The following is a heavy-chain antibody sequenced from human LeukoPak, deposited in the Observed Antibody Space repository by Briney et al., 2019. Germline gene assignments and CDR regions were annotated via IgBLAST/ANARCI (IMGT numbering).Heavy chain of an antibody. CDR2: ITNWNGGST. V-gene: IGHV3-20*04. Sequence: GGSLRLSCEASGFTFDDYGMSWVRQSTGKGLEWVSAITNWNGGSTGFADSVRGRFTISRDNAKNSLYLQMNSLRAEDTALYYCARCSRSSTDCYSAFDIWGQGTMVTVSS. CDR3: ARCSRSSTDCYSAFDI. CDR1: GFTFDDYG. J-gene: IGHJ3*02. D-gene: IGHD2-2*02.